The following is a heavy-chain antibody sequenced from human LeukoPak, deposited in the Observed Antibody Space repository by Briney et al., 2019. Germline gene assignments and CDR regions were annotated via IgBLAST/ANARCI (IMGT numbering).Heavy chain of an antibody. J-gene: IGHJ6*02. CDR2: ISASGTTT. CDR1: GFTFSSYA. D-gene: IGHD3-22*01. Sequence: GRSLRLSCAASGFTFSSYAMSWVRQAAGKGLEWVSAISASGTTTYYADSARGRFTIAKDNSKNTLYLQMNSLRAEDTAVYYCAKDIVVAYDSSGYSARATYGLDVWGQGTTVTVSS. V-gene: IGHV3-23*01. CDR3: AKDIVVAYDSSGYSARATYGLDV.